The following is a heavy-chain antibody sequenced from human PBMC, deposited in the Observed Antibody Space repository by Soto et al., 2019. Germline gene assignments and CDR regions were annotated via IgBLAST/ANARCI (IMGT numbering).Heavy chain of an antibody. V-gene: IGHV3-23*01. Sequence: GGSLRLSCAASGFTFSSYAMSWVRQAPGKGLEWVSAISGSGGSTYYADSVKGRFTISRDNSKNTLYLQMNSLRAEDTAVYYCAKDLTVTTGYYYYGMDVWGQGTTVTVSS. CDR2: ISGSGGST. CDR1: GFTFSSYA. D-gene: IGHD4-17*01. J-gene: IGHJ6*02. CDR3: AKDLTVTTGYYYYGMDV.